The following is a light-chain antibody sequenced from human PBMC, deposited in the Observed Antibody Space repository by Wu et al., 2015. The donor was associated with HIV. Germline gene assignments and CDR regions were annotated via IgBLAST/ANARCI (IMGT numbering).Light chain of an antibody. CDR3: QQYNNWPPWT. Sequence: EIVMAQSPATLSVSPGERATLSCRASQSINNNLAWYQQKHGQAPRLLIYGASTRATGIPARFSGSGSGTEFTLTITSMQSEDSAVYYCQQYNNWPPWTFGQGTKVEIK. CDR2: GAS. J-gene: IGKJ1*01. CDR1: QSINNN. V-gene: IGKV3-15*01.